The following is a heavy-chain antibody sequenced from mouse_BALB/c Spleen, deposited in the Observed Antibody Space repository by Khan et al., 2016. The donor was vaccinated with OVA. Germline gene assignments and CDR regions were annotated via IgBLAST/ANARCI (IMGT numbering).Heavy chain of an antibody. J-gene: IGHJ3*01. D-gene: IGHD2-14*01. Sequence: QVQLQQSGAELMKPGASVKISCKATGYTFSSYWIEWVKQRPGHGLEWIGEILPGSGSTNYNEKFKGKATFTADTSSKTAYMQLSSLTSEDSAVYYCARGEVRRWFAYWGQGTLVTVSA. CDR1: GYTFSSYW. CDR2: ILPGSGST. CDR3: ARGEVRRWFAY. V-gene: IGHV1-9*01.